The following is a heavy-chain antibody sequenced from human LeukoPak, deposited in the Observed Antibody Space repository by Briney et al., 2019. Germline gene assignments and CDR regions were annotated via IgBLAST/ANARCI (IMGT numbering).Heavy chain of an antibody. D-gene: IGHD6-19*01. Sequence: GGSLRLSCAASGFTFSSYSMNWVRQAPGKGLEWVSSISSSSSYIYYADSVKGRSTISRDNAKNSLYLQMNSLRAEDTAVYYCARVRVEQWLVELDYWGQGTLVTVSS. J-gene: IGHJ4*02. CDR2: ISSSSSYI. V-gene: IGHV3-21*01. CDR1: GFTFSSYS. CDR3: ARVRVEQWLVELDY.